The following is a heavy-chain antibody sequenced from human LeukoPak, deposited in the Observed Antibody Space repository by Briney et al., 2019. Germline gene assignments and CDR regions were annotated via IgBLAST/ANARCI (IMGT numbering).Heavy chain of an antibody. CDR1: GGSISSGGYS. D-gene: IGHD1-7*01. CDR2: IYHSGST. Sequence: SQTLSLTCAVSGGSISSGGYSWSWIRQPPGKGLEWIGYIYHSGSTYYNPSLKSRVTISVDRSKNQFSLKLSSVTAADTAVYYCARSWTRNLRWFDPWGQGTLVTVSS. J-gene: IGHJ5*02. V-gene: IGHV4-30-2*01. CDR3: ARSWTRNLRWFDP.